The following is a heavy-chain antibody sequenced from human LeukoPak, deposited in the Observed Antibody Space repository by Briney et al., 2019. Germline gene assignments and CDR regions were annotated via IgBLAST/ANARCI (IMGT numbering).Heavy chain of an antibody. J-gene: IGHJ4*02. Sequence: GGSLRLSCVVSGFTFSSHAMSWVRQAPGKGLEWVSIIGGNGGNTYYADSVKGRFTISRDNSKNTLFLQMNSLRAEDTAVYYCSKRDYYDNYFDYWGQGTLVTVSS. V-gene: IGHV3-23*01. D-gene: IGHD3-22*01. CDR2: IGGNGGNT. CDR3: SKRDYYDNYFDY. CDR1: GFTFSSHA.